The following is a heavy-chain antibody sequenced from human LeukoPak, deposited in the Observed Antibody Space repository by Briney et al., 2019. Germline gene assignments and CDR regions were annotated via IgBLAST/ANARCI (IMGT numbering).Heavy chain of an antibody. D-gene: IGHD1-26*01. V-gene: IGHV1-18*01. CDR3: ARGCDVRSGSPDY. Sequence: GASVKVSCKTSGYTFISYGITWVRQAPGQGLEWMGWISAFNGNTNYAQNFQGRLTMTTDTSTSTAYMELRSLRYDDTATYYCARGCDVRSGSPDYWGQGTLVTVSS. J-gene: IGHJ4*02. CDR2: ISAFNGNT. CDR1: GYTFISYG.